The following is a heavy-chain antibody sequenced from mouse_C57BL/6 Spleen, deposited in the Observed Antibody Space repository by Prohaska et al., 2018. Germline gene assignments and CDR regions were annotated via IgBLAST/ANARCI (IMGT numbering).Heavy chain of an antibody. D-gene: IGHD1-1*01. Sequence: VKIPCKASGYTFTDYNMDWVKQSHGKSLEWIGDINPNNGGTIYNQKFKGKATLTVGKSSSTAYMELRSLTSEDTAVYYCARDYYGSSYPFAYWGQGTLVTVSA. CDR3: ARDYYGSSYPFAY. V-gene: IGHV1-18*01. J-gene: IGHJ3*01. CDR1: GYTFTDYN. CDR2: INPNNGGT.